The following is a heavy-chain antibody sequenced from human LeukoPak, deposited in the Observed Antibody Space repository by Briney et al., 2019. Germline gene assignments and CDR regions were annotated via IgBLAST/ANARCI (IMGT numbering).Heavy chain of an antibody. CDR2: VYYSGSR. Sequence: SETLSLTCSVSGDSVSSRSYYWGWIRQPPGKGLEWIGSVYYSGSRYYNPSLQSRVSISVDTSKNQFSLKLSSVTAADTAVYYCARSPPSLPDIVVVPAVSFDYWGQGTLVTVSS. D-gene: IGHD2-2*01. J-gene: IGHJ4*02. CDR1: GDSVSSRSYY. CDR3: ARSPPSLPDIVVVPAVSFDY. V-gene: IGHV4-39*07.